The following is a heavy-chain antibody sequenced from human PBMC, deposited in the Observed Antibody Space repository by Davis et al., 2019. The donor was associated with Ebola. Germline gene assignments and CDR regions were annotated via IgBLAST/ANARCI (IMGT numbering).Heavy chain of an antibody. CDR2: INHDGSGT. D-gene: IGHD5-24*01. V-gene: IGHV3-74*01. J-gene: IGHJ4*02. Sequence: GESLKISCSASGFTFSNFWMHWVHQVPGKGLVWVARINHDGSGTWYVKSVKGRFTTSRDNAKNTLYLQMNSLRGEDTAMYYCARDADGPGALVDYWDQGTLVTVSS. CDR3: ARDADGPGALVDY. CDR1: GFTFSNFW.